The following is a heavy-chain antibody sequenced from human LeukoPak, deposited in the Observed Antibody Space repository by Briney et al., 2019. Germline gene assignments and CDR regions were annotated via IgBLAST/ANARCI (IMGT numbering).Heavy chain of an antibody. J-gene: IGHJ4*02. V-gene: IGHV4-38-2*01. D-gene: IGHD6-19*01. CDR1: GYSISSGYY. CDR3: ARHSWLGLSLDY. CDR2: IYHSGST. Sequence: SETLSLTCAFSGYSISSGYYWGWIRQPPGKGLEWIGSIYHSGSTYYNPSLKSRVTISVDTSKNQFSLKLSSVTAADTAVYYCARHSWLGLSLDYWGQGTLVTVSS.